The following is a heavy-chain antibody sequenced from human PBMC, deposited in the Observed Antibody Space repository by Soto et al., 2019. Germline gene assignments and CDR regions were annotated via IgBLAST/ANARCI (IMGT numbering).Heavy chain of an antibody. J-gene: IGHJ5*02. CDR3: ASGGYYDFWSPPNWFDP. Sequence: SETLSLTCTVSGGSISSSSYYWGWIRQPPGKGLEWIGSIYYSGSTYYNPSLKSRVTISVDTSKNQFSLKLSSVTAADTAVYYCASGGYYDFWSPPNWFDPWGQGTLVTVSS. D-gene: IGHD3-3*01. CDR1: GGSISSSSYY. V-gene: IGHV4-39*01. CDR2: IYYSGST.